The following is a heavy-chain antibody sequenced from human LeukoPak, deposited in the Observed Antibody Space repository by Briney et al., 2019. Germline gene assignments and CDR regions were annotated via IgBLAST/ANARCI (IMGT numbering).Heavy chain of an antibody. CDR2: VYYSGST. Sequence: PSETLSLTCTVSGDSISSYYWSWIRHPPGKGLEWIGYVYYSGSTNYNPSLKSRVTISVDTSKNQFSLKLSSVTAADTAVYYCARLGRRAMQPFDYWGQGTLVTVSS. J-gene: IGHJ4*02. V-gene: IGHV4-59*13. CDR3: ARLGRRAMQPFDY. D-gene: IGHD2-2*01. CDR1: GDSISSYY.